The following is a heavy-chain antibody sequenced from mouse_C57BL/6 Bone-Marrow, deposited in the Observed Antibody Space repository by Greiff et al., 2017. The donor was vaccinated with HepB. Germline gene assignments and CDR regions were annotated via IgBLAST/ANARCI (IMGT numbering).Heavy chain of an antibody. CDR1: GYTFTGYW. CDR2: ILPGSGST. Sequence: VQLQQSGAELMKPGASVKLSCKATGYTFTGYWIEWVKQRPGHGLEWIGEILPGSGSTNYNEKFKGKATFTADTSSNTAYMQLSSLTTEDSAIYYCARRAYYYGSSYGYFDVWGTGTTVTVSS. CDR3: ARRAYYYGSSYGYFDV. D-gene: IGHD1-1*01. V-gene: IGHV1-9*01. J-gene: IGHJ1*03.